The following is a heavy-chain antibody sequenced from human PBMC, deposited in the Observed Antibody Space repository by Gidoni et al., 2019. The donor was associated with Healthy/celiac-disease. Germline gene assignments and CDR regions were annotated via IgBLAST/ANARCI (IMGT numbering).Heavy chain of an antibody. D-gene: IGHD1-26*01. J-gene: IGHJ3*02. CDR3: ARNALGADEWGDAFDI. V-gene: IGHV4-59*08. CDR1: GGSISSYY. Sequence: QVQLQESGPGLVKPSETLSLTCTVSGGSISSYYWSWIRQPPGKGLEWIGYIYYSGSTNYNPSLKSRVTISVDTSKNQFSLKLSSVTAADTAVYYCARNALGADEWGDAFDIWGQGTMVTVSS. CDR2: IYYSGST.